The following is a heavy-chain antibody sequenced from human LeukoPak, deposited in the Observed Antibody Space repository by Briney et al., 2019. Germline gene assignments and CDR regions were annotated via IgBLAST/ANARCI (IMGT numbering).Heavy chain of an antibody. Sequence: ASVKVSCKASGYTFTGQDMHWVRQAPGQGLEWMGWINPNTGDTNYAQKFQGRVTMTRDTTISTAYMELSRLTSDDTAVYYCASYPRYSISPPFDYSGQGTLFTESS. CDR1: GYTFTGQD. CDR3: ASYPRYSISPPFDY. V-gene: IGHV1-2*02. J-gene: IGHJ4*01. CDR2: INPNTGDT. D-gene: IGHD1-26*01.